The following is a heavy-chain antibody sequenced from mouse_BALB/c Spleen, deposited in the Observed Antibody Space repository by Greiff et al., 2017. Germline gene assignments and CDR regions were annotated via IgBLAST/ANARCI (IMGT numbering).Heavy chain of an antibody. CDR2: IWSGGST. J-gene: IGHJ3*01. CDR1: GFSLTSYG. CDR3: ARIHGSSSAWFAY. Sequence: QVQLQQSGPGLVQPSQSLSITCTVSGFSLTSYGVHWVRQSPGKGLEWLGVIWSGGSTDYNAAFISRLSISKDNSKSQVFFKMNSLQANDTAIYYCARIHGSSSAWFAYWGQGTLVTVSA. V-gene: IGHV2-2*02. D-gene: IGHD1-1*01.